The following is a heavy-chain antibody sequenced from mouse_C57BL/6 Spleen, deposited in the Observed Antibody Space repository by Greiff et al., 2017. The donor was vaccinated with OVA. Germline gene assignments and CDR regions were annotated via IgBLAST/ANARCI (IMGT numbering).Heavy chain of an antibody. CDR3: ARHGDYYGSSYGDYASDY. V-gene: IGHV5-6*01. J-gene: IGHJ4*01. CDR1: GFTFSSSG. D-gene: IGHD1-1*01. Sequence: EVKLVESGGDLVKPGGSLKLSCAASGFTFSSSGLSWVRPPPDTRLEWVATISSGGSYTYSPDSVTGRFTISRDNAKNTLYLQMSSLKSEDTAMYYCARHGDYYGSSYGDYASDYWGQGTSVTVSS. CDR2: ISSGGSYT.